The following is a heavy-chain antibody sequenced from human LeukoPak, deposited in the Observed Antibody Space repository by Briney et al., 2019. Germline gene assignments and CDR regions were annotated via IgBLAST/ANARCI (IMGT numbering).Heavy chain of an antibody. Sequence: SGPTLVKPTQTLTLTCTFSGFSLNTGGVGVGWIRQPPGKALEWLALIYSNDDKRHSPSLKSRFTITKDTSKNQVVLTMTNMDPMDTATYYCAHRPDSSSWYYFDYWGQGTLVTVSS. CDR2: IYSNDDK. D-gene: IGHD6-13*01. J-gene: IGHJ4*02. CDR1: GFSLNTGGVG. V-gene: IGHV2-5*01. CDR3: AHRPDSSSWYYFDY.